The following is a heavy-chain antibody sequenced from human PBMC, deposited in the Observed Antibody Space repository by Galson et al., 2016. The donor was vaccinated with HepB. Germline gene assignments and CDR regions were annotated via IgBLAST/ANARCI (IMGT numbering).Heavy chain of an antibody. J-gene: IGHJ4*02. CDR1: GFIVSNNY. V-gene: IGHV3-33*08. Sequence: SLRLSCAASGFIVSNNYMSWVRQAPGKGLEWVAVLWYDGSSKYYADSVKGRFTISRDNSKNTLYLQMNSLRAEDTAVYYCAREANWNDVDYWGQGTLVTGSS. CDR2: LWYDGSSK. D-gene: IGHD1-1*01. CDR3: AREANWNDVDY.